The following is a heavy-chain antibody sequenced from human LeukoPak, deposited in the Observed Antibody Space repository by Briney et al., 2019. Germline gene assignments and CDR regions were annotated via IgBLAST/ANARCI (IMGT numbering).Heavy chain of an antibody. J-gene: IGHJ4*02. D-gene: IGHD3-9*01. Sequence: GGSLRLSCAASGFTFNTYGMTWVRQAPGKGLEWVSAITSSGGSTYYADSVKGRFTISRDNAKNSLYLQMNSLRAEDTAVYYCVTNFDPDVDWGQGTLVTVSS. CDR2: ITSSGGST. V-gene: IGHV3-23*01. CDR1: GFTFNTYG. CDR3: VTNFDPDVD.